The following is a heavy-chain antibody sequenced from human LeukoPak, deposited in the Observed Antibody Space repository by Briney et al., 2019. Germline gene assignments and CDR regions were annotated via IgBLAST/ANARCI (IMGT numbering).Heavy chain of an antibody. CDR1: GFTLISYA. Sequence: GGSLRLSCAASGFTLISYAMSWVRQAPGTGLEWVSAISGSGGSTYYADSVKGRFTISRDNSKNTLYLQMNSLRAEDTAVYYCTKSGRSPRREVVVMIVDYWGQGTLVTVSS. CDR3: TKSGRSPRREVVVMIVDY. CDR2: ISGSGGST. D-gene: IGHD3-22*01. V-gene: IGHV3-23*01. J-gene: IGHJ4*02.